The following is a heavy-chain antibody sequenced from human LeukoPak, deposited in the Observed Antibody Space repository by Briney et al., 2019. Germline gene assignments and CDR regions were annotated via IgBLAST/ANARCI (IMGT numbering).Heavy chain of an antibody. V-gene: IGHV1-69*05. CDR3: ATHHISSSSGYYYYYYMDV. D-gene: IGHD6-6*01. J-gene: IGHJ6*03. Sequence: ASVKVSCKASGGTFSSYAISWVRQAPGQGLEWMGGIIPIFGTANYAQKFQGRVTITTDESTSTAYMELSSLGSEDTAVYYCATHHISSSSGYYYYYYMDVWGKGTTVTVSS. CDR1: GGTFSSYA. CDR2: IIPIFGTA.